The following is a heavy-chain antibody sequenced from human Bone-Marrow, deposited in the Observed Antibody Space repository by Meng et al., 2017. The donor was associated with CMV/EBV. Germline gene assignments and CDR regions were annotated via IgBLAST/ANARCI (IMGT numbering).Heavy chain of an antibody. V-gene: IGHV1-46*01. CDR2: INPSGGST. J-gene: IGHJ4*02. Sequence: ASVKVSCKASGYTFTSYYMHWVRQAPGQGLEWMGIINPSGGSTSYAQKFQGRVTMTRDTSTSTVYMELRSLRSDDTAVYYCAREGPGIAVAGPYYFDYWGQGTLVTVSS. D-gene: IGHD6-19*01. CDR1: GYTFTSYY. CDR3: AREGPGIAVAGPYYFDY.